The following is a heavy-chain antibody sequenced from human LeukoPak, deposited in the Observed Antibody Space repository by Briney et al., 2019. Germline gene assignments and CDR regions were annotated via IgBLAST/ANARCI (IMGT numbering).Heavy chain of an antibody. J-gene: IGHJ6*02. CDR3: ARDDRYYYYAMDV. CDR2: VYRSGSS. CDR1: GTSITSSY. V-gene: IGHV4-59*12. Sequence: SETLSLTCTVSGTSITSSYWSWIRQPPGKGLEWIGYVYRSGSSYYNPSLKSRVTISIDTSNNQFSLKLSSVTAADTAVYYCARDDRYYYYAMDVWGQGTTVTVSS.